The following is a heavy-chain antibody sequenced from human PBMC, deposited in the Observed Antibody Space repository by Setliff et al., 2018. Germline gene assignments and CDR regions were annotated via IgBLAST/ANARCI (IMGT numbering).Heavy chain of an antibody. CDR3: VRDRAAIVVGPPTAAFDI. Sequence: ASVKVSCKASGYTFNSYGITWVRQAPGQGLEWMGWISGHNGYTVYAQKLQGRVTLTTDTSTGTAYMEVRSLRSDDTAQYYCVRDRAAIVVGPPTAAFDIWGQGTMVTVSS. CDR2: ISGHNGYT. D-gene: IGHD2-2*01. CDR1: GYTFNSYG. V-gene: IGHV1-18*01. J-gene: IGHJ3*02.